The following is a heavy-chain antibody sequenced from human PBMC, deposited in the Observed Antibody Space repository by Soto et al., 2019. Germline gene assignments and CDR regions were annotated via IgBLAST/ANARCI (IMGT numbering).Heavy chain of an antibody. J-gene: IGHJ5*02. CDR2: ISYDGSNK. CDR1: GFTFSSYG. D-gene: IGHD2-15*01. CDR3: AKDWVRGRYCSGGSSPNSGFDP. V-gene: IGHV3-30*18. Sequence: HPGGSLRLSCAASGFTFSSYGMHWVRQAPGKGLEWVAVISYDGSNKYYADSVKGRFTISRDNSKNTLYLQMNSLRAEDTAVYYCAKDWVRGRYCSGGSSPNSGFDPWGQGTLVTVSS.